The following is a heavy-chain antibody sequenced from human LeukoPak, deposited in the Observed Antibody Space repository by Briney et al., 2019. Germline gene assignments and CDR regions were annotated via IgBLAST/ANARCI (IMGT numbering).Heavy chain of an antibody. CDR1: GFTFNDYY. Sequence: PGGSLRLSCAASGFTFNDYYMSWIRQTPGKGLEWVSYISSRGTTIYYADSVKGRFTISRDNAKNSLYLQMNSLRAEDTAVYYCARDYSYGYNRFDYWGQGTLVTVSS. V-gene: IGHV3-11*01. J-gene: IGHJ4*02. CDR2: ISSRGTTI. CDR3: ARDYSYGYNRFDY. D-gene: IGHD5-18*01.